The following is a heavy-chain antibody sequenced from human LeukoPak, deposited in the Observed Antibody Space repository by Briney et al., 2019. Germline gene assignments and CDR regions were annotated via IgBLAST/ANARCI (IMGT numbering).Heavy chain of an antibody. CDR1: GFTFSSYW. D-gene: IGHD3-22*01. J-gene: IGHJ4*02. V-gene: IGHV3-53*01. CDR3: ATGITAMIVAPGY. Sequence: GGSLRLSCAASGFTFSSYWMSWVRQAPGKGLEWVSILYAGGTTYYADSVKGRFTISRDHSKNTLYLQMNSLRADDTAVYYCATGITAMIVAPGYWGQGTLVTVSS. CDR2: LYAGGTT.